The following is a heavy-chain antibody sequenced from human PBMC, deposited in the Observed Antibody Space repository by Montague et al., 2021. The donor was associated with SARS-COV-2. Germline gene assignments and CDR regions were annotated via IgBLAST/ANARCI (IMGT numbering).Heavy chain of an antibody. Sequence: ETLSLTCAVYGGSFSGYYWSWIRQPPGKGLEWIGEINHSGSTNYKPYLKSRVTISVDTSKNQFSLKLSSVTAADTAVYYCARVRYYGSGTSLGMDVWGQGTTVTVSS. V-gene: IGHV4-34*01. J-gene: IGHJ6*02. D-gene: IGHD3-10*01. CDR2: INHSGST. CDR3: ARVRYYGSGTSLGMDV. CDR1: GGSFSGYY.